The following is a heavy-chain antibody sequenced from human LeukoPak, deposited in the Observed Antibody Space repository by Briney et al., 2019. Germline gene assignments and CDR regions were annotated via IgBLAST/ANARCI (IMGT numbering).Heavy chain of an antibody. D-gene: IGHD6-19*01. Sequence: GASGKVSCKASGYTFTSYDINWVRQATGQGLEWMGWMNPNSGNTGYAQKVQGRVTMTRNTSISTAYMELSSLRSEDTAVYYCARGQYSSGWYTFDYWGQGTLVTVSS. V-gene: IGHV1-8*01. CDR1: GYTFTSYD. CDR3: ARGQYSSGWYTFDY. J-gene: IGHJ4*02. CDR2: MNPNSGNT.